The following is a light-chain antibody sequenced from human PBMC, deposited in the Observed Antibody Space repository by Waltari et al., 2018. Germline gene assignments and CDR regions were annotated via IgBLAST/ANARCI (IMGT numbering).Light chain of an antibody. CDR3: QQYGSSPYS. CDR2: AAS. Sequence: EIVLTQSPGTLSLSAGERATLSCMASQTLNNNYLAWYQQKPSQSPGLLIFAASKRATGLPDRFSGSGSGTDFTLTISRLEPEDFGMYYCQQYGSSPYSFGQGARVDFK. V-gene: IGKV3-20*01. CDR1: QTLNNNY. J-gene: IGKJ2*01.